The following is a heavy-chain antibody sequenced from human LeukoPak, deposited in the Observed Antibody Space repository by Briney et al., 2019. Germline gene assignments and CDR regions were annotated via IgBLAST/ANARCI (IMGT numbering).Heavy chain of an antibody. CDR3: ARSYGSGSPSDY. D-gene: IGHD3-10*01. Sequence: ASVKVSCKASGYTFTGYYMHWVRQAPGQGLEWMGWINPNSGGTNYAQKFQGRVTMTRDTSTSTVYMELSSLRSEDTAVYYCARSYGSGSPSDYWGQGTLVTVSS. V-gene: IGHV1-2*02. J-gene: IGHJ4*02. CDR2: INPNSGGT. CDR1: GYTFTGYY.